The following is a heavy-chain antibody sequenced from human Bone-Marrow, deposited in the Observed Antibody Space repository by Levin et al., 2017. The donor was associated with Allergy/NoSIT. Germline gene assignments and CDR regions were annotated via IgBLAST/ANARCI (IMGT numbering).Heavy chain of an antibody. CDR1: GFTFSSYW. CDR2: IKQDGSEK. J-gene: IGHJ5*02. V-gene: IGHV3-7*01. D-gene: IGHD3-10*01. CDR3: ARRLDYYGSGSIFNWFDP. Sequence: LSLTCAASGFTFSSYWMSWVRQAPGKGLEWVANIKQDGSEKYYVDSVKGRFTISRDNAKNSLYLQMNSLRAEDTAVYYCARRLDYYGSGSIFNWFDPWGQGTLVTVSS.